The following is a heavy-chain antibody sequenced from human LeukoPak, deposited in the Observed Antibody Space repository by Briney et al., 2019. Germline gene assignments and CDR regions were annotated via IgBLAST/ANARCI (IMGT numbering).Heavy chain of an antibody. V-gene: IGHV1-8*03. CDR2: MNPNSGNT. Sequence: ASVKVSCKDSGYTFTSYNINWVRQATGQGLEWMGWMNPNSGNTGYAQKFQGRVTITRNTSMSTAYMELSSLRSEDTAVYYCARPQAWGSSWYCRAFDIWGQGTMVTVSS. D-gene: IGHD6-13*01. CDR3: ARPQAWGSSWYCRAFDI. CDR1: GYTFTSYN. J-gene: IGHJ3*02.